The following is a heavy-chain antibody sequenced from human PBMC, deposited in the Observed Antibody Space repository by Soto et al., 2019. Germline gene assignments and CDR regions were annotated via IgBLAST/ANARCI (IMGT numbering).Heavy chain of an antibody. V-gene: IGHV3-30*18. CDR1: GFTFSTYG. Sequence: GGSLRLSCGASGFTFSTYGMYWVSQAPGKGLDWVAVTSYDGSNKYYADSVKGRFTISRDNSKNTLNLHMNSLRAEDTAVYYCAKVGTKGRWFDPWGQGTLVTVSS. CDR2: TSYDGSNK. J-gene: IGHJ5*02. CDR3: AKVGTKGRWFDP.